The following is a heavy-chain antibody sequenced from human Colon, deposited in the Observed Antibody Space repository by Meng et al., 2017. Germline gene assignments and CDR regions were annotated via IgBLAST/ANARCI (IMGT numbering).Heavy chain of an antibody. V-gene: IGHV3-9*03. J-gene: IGHJ3*02. CDR1: GFTFDDYA. CDR3: AKGGYNVNDAFHI. Sequence: GESLMTSCAAFGFTFDDYALHWVRQAPGKGLEWVSSIGWNGGNRADADSVKGRFTISRDNSRNSLYLQMNSLRAEDMAFYYCAKGGYNVNDAFHIWGQGTMVTVSS. CDR2: IGWNGGNR. D-gene: IGHD5-24*01.